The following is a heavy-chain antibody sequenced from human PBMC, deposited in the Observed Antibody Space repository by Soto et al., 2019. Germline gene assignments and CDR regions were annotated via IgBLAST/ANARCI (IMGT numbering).Heavy chain of an antibody. J-gene: IGHJ4*02. Sequence: QLRLQESGPGLVKPSETLSLTCTVSGGSISSSSYYWGWIRQPPGKGLEWIGSIYYSGSTYYNPSLKSRVTISVDTSKNQFSLKLSSVTAADTAVYYCATYLWFGELLEDDYWGQGTLVTVSS. CDR2: IYYSGST. D-gene: IGHD3-10*01. V-gene: IGHV4-39*01. CDR1: GGSISSSSYY. CDR3: ATYLWFGELLEDDY.